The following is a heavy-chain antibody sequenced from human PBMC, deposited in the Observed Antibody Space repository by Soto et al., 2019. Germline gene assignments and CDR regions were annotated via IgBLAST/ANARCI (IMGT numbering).Heavy chain of an antibody. J-gene: IGHJ4*02. Sequence: ASVKVSCTASGYTFSNYGFRWVRQAPGQGLEWMGWISGYNGNTNYAERLQGRVTMTTDTSTSTAYMELKSLRYDDTAVYYCAREGQLGYWGQGTPVTVS. V-gene: IGHV1-18*01. CDR2: ISGYNGNT. D-gene: IGHD6-6*01. CDR1: GYTFSNYG. CDR3: AREGQLGY.